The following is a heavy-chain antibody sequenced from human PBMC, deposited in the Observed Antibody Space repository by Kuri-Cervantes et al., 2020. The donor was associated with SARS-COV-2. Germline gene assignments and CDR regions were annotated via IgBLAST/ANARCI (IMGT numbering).Heavy chain of an antibody. CDR2: IKQDGSEE. J-gene: IGHJ4*02. CDR1: GFMFSNYW. Sequence: GGSLRLSCVASGFMFSNYWMSWVRQAPGRGLEWVANIKQDGSEEYYLDSVKGRFTISRDNAKNSLFLQMDSLRAEDTAVYYCARASFDFWSGYYTGYYLDYWGQGSLVTVSS. CDR3: ARASFDFWSGYYTGYYLDY. V-gene: IGHV3-7*01. D-gene: IGHD3-3*01.